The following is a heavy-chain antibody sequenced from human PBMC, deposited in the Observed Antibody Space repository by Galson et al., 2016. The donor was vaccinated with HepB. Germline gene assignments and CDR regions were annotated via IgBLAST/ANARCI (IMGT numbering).Heavy chain of an antibody. Sequence: QSGAEAKKPGESLTISCKGSGYIFTSYWIGWVRQMPGKGLKWMGIIYPGDSDTRYRQSFQGQVTISAYTSITTAHLKWSSLKASDTAMYYRAGRNPKQSGGHGLDVWGHGTTVIVSS. CDR1: GYIFTSYW. V-gene: IGHV5-51*01. J-gene: IGHJ6*02. D-gene: IGHD3-10*01. CDR3: AGRNPKQSGGHGLDV. CDR2: IYPGDSDT.